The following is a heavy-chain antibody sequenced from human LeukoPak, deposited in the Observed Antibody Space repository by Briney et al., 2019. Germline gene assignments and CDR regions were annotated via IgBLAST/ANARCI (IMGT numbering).Heavy chain of an antibody. V-gene: IGHV4-30-2*01. Sequence: SDTLSLTCAVSSVSITSDTYYWSWIRQPPGKGLEWIGYILHSGSTYHNPSLKSRVTISVDTSKNQFSLKLSSVTAADTAVYFCAITRDFWSAYFDYWGQGILVTVSS. J-gene: IGHJ4*02. D-gene: IGHD3-3*01. CDR3: AITRDFWSAYFDY. CDR1: SVSITSDTYY. CDR2: ILHSGST.